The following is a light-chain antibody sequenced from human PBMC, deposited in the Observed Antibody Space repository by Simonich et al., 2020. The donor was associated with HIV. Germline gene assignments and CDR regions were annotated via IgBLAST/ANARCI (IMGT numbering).Light chain of an antibody. Sequence: DIVMTQSPDSLAVSLGERATINCKSSQSVLYSSNNKFYLAWYQQKPGQHPKLLIYWASPRESGVPDRCIGSGSGTDFTLTISSLPPEDVAVYYCQQYYSTPTFGQGTKVEIK. CDR1: QSVLYSSNNKFY. V-gene: IGKV4-1*01. CDR2: WAS. CDR3: QQYYSTPT. J-gene: IGKJ1*01.